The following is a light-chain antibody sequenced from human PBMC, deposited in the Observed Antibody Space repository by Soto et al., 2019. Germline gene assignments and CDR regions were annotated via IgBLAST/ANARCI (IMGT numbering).Light chain of an antibody. CDR3: CSYAGSSTFHVV. CDR1: SSDVGSYNV. V-gene: IGLV2-23*03. Sequence: QSALTQPASVSGSPGQSITISCTGTSSDVGSYNVVSWYQQHPGKAPKLMIYEGSKRPSGVSNRFSGSKSGNTASLTISGLQAEDEADYCCCSYAGSSTFHVVFGGGTKLTVL. CDR2: EGS. J-gene: IGLJ2*01.